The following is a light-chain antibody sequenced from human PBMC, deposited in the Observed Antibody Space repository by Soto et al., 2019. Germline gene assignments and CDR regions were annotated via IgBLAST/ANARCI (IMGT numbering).Light chain of an antibody. CDR3: QQYSAFPLT. Sequence: IQMTQSPSTLSASLGDRVTITCRASQSISGWLAWYQQKPGNAPKLLIYETSNLQSGVPSRFSGSGSATDFTLTISGLQPDDFATYYCQQYSAFPLTFGGGTKVEI. CDR1: QSISGW. J-gene: IGKJ4*01. CDR2: ETS. V-gene: IGKV1-5*03.